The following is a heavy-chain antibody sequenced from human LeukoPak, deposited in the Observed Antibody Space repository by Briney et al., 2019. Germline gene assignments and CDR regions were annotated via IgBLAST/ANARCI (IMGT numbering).Heavy chain of an antibody. CDR1: GGSISSYY. Sequence: SETLSLTCTVSGGSISSYYWSWIRQPPGKGLEWIGSIYHSGSTNYNPSLKSRVTISVDTSKNQFSLKLSSVTAADTAVYYCAKDGCSGGSCYRDYYGMDVWGQGTTVTVSS. CDR2: IYHSGST. J-gene: IGHJ6*01. D-gene: IGHD2-15*01. CDR3: AKDGCSGGSCYRDYYGMDV. V-gene: IGHV4-59*01.